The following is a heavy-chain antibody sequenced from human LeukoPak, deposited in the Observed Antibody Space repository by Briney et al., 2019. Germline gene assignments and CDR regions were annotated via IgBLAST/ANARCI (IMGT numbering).Heavy chain of an antibody. V-gene: IGHV4-59*01. Sequence: SETLSLTCTVSGDSISVYYCSWIRQPPGKGLEWIGNVYYSGGTNYNPSLKSRLTISVDTSTNQFSLKLSSVTAADTAVYYCARGGSYGYYWGQGTLVTVSS. J-gene: IGHJ4*02. CDR1: GDSISVYY. CDR2: VYYSGGT. CDR3: ARGGSYGYY. D-gene: IGHD5-18*01.